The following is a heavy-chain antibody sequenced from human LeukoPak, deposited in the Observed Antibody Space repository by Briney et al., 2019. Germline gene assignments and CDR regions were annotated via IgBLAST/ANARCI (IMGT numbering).Heavy chain of an antibody. CDR3: ATRLGYDSSGLDAFDI. D-gene: IGHD3-22*01. V-gene: IGHV1-2*02. Sequence: GASVKVSCKASGYTFTGYYMHWVRQAPGQGLEWMGWINPNSGGTNYAQKFRGRVTMTRDTSISTAYMELSRLRSDDTAVYYCATRLGYDSSGLDAFDIWGQGTMVTVSS. J-gene: IGHJ3*02. CDR1: GYTFTGYY. CDR2: INPNSGGT.